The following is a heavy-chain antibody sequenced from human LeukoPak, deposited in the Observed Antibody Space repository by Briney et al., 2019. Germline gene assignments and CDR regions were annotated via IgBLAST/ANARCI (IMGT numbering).Heavy chain of an antibody. V-gene: IGHV1-69*13. CDR3: ARSSSSSPGDAFDI. CDR1: GGTFSSYA. D-gene: IGHD6-13*01. J-gene: IGHJ3*02. CDR2: ISAYNGNT. Sequence: GASVKVSCKASGGTFSSYAISWVRQAPGQGLEWMGWISAYNGNTNYAQKFQGRVTITADESTSTAYMELSSLRSEDTAVYYCARSSSSSPGDAFDIWGQGTMVTVSS.